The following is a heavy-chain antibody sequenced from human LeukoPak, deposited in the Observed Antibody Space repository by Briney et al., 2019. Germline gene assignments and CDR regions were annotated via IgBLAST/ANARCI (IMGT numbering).Heavy chain of an antibody. V-gene: IGHV1-69*04. D-gene: IGHD3-10*01. CDR2: IIPTFGIA. Sequence: SSVKVSCKASGGTFSSYVISWVRQAPGQGLEWMGRIIPTFGIANYAQKFQGRVTITADKSTSTAYMELSSLRSEDTAVYYCARGGKLFENYYYYCGMDVWGQGTTVTVSS. CDR3: ARGGKLFENYYYYCGMDV. J-gene: IGHJ6*02. CDR1: GGTFSSYV.